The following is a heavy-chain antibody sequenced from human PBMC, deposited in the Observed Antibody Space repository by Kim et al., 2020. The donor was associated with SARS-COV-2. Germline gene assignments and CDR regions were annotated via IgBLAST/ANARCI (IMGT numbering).Heavy chain of an antibody. CDR1: GGSVSSGSYY. V-gene: IGHV4-61*01. Sequence: SETLSLTCTVSGGSVSSGSYYWSWIRQPPGKGLEWIGYIYYSGSTNYNPSLKSRVTISVDTSKNQFSLKLSSVTAADTAVYYCARRADAVPPPGDYYYGMDVWGQGTTVTVSS. J-gene: IGHJ6*02. CDR2: IYYSGST. CDR3: ARRADAVPPPGDYYYGMDV. D-gene: IGHD1-26*01.